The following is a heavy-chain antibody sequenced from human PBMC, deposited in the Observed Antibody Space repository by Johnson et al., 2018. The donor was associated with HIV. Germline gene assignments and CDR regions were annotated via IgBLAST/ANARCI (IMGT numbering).Heavy chain of an antibody. CDR1: GFTFSDYY. J-gene: IGHJ3*02. CDR3: ARGDVGAVDI. CDR2: MSSDGSTE. Sequence: QVQLVESGGGLVKPGGSLRLSCAASGFTFSDYYMSWIRQAPGRGLEWVAVMSSDGSTEYYADSVEGRFTISRDNAKNTLYLQMDSLRAEDTAVYYCARGDVGAVDIWGQGTMVTVSS. V-gene: IGHV3-30-3*01. D-gene: IGHD3-16*01.